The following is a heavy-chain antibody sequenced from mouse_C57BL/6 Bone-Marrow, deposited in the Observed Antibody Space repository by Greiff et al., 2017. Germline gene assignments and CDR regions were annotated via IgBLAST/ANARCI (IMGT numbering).Heavy chain of an antibody. V-gene: IGHV5-17*01. CDR3: AKLYYYGSSYAMDY. CDR1: GFTFSDYG. CDR2: ISSGSSTI. D-gene: IGHD1-1*01. Sequence: EVQVVESGGGLVKPGGSLKLSCAASGFTFSDYGMHWVRQAPEKGLEWVAYISSGSSTIYYADTVKGRFTISRDNAKNTLFLQMTSLRSEDTAMYYCAKLYYYGSSYAMDYWGQGTSVTVSS. J-gene: IGHJ4*01.